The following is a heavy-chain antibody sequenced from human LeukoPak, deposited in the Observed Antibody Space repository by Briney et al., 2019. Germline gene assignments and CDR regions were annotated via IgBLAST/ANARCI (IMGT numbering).Heavy chain of an antibody. J-gene: IGHJ3*02. CDR3: ARGEAEVADAFDI. V-gene: IGHV1-2*02. Sequence: GASVKVSCKASGYTFTGHYMHWVRQAPGQGLDWMGWINPNSGGTNYAQKFQGRVTMTRDTSISTAYMELSRLRSDDTAVYYCARGEAEVADAFDIWGQGTMVTVSS. D-gene: IGHD3-16*01. CDR2: INPNSGGT. CDR1: GYTFTGHY.